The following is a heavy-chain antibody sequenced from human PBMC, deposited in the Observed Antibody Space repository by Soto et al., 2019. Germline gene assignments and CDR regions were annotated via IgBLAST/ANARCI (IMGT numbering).Heavy chain of an antibody. Sequence: GGSLRLSCAASGLAFSTHGMHWVRQAPGKGLDWVAVIWSDGSNKYYADSVKGRFTISRDNSKNTLYLQMDSLRAEDTAVYYCARDRTNYDNNGYPWYFDLWGRGTLVTVSS. J-gene: IGHJ2*01. V-gene: IGHV3-33*01. CDR3: ARDRTNYDNNGYPWYFDL. CDR1: GLAFSTHG. CDR2: IWSDGSNK. D-gene: IGHD3-22*01.